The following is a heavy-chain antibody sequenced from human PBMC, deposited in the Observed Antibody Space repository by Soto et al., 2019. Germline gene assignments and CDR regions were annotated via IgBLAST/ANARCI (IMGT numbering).Heavy chain of an antibody. J-gene: IGHJ4*02. CDR3: ARAPFTIYDTSGYYDY. CDR2: IWYDGSKK. D-gene: IGHD3-22*01. V-gene: IGHV3-33*01. CDR1: GFTFSSSG. Sequence: GGSLRLSCAASGFTFSSSGMHWVRQAPGKGLEWVAIIWYDGSKKYYADFVKGRFTISRDNSKNTVYLQMNSLRAEDTAVYYCARAPFTIYDTSGYYDYWGQGTLVTVSS.